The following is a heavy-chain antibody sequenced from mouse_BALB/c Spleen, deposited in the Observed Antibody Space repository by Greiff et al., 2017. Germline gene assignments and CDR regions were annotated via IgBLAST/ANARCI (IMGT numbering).Heavy chain of an antibody. V-gene: IGHV1S81*02. CDR2: INPSNGRT. CDR3: ARLDYRYDVAY. D-gene: IGHD2-14*01. CDR1: GYTFTSYW. J-gene: IGHJ3*01. Sequence: QVQLQQSGAELVKPGASVKLSCKASGYTFTSYWMHWVKQRPGQGLEWIGEINPSNGRTNYNEKFKSKATLTVDKSSSTAYMQLSSLTSEDSAVYYCARLDYRYDVAYWGQGTLVTVSA.